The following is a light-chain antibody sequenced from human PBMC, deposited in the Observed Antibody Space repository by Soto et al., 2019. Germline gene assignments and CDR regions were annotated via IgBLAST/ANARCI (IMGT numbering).Light chain of an antibody. CDR2: DDS. V-gene: IGLV3-21*02. J-gene: IGLJ1*01. CDR3: QVWDRTSERYV. Sequence: SYELTQPLSVSVALGQTARITCGGNNIGSKNVNWLQQKPGQAPVLVVYDDSDRPSGIPERFSGSNSGNMATLTISRVEAGDEADYYCQVWDRTSERYVFATGTKVTVL. CDR1: NIGSKN.